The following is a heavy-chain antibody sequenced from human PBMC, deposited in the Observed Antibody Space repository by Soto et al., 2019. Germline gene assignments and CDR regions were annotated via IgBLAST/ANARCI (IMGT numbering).Heavy chain of an antibody. Sequence: GGPLRLSCAASGFSVSSKYMSWARQAPGKGLEWVSLIQSGGPTYYADSVKGRFTISRDTSENTLHLQMDSLRAEDTAVYYCARDDVLCDGGRCYGVPLDVLGKGTTVTVSS. J-gene: IGHJ6*04. CDR2: IQSGGPT. V-gene: IGHV3-66*01. D-gene: IGHD2-15*01. CDR1: GFSVSSKY. CDR3: ARDDVLCDGGRCYGVPLDV.